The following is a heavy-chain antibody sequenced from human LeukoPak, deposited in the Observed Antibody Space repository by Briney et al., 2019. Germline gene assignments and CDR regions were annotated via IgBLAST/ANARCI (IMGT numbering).Heavy chain of an antibody. CDR2: ISGSSSTI. V-gene: IGHV3-48*01. Sequence: GGSLRLSCAASGFTFSSYAMNRVRQGPGTGLEWVSYISGSSSTIYYADSVKGRFTISRDNAKNSLYLQMNSLRAEDTAVYYCARVLQTLGGVSFDYWGQGTLVTVSS. J-gene: IGHJ4*02. D-gene: IGHD5/OR15-5a*01. CDR3: ARVLQTLGGVSFDY. CDR1: GFTFSSYA.